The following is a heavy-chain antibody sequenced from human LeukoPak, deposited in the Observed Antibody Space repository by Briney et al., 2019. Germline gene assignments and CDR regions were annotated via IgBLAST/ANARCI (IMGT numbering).Heavy chain of an antibody. D-gene: IGHD2-2*01. J-gene: IGHJ3*02. Sequence: GGSLRLSCAASGFTFRNYWMSWVRQAPGKGVEWVANIKGDGSENHFAGSVKGRFTISRDNSKNSLYLQMNSLRVEDTAVYYCAKRAPAAIDYAFDIWGRETMLTVSS. V-gene: IGHV3-7*03. CDR1: GFTFRNYW. CDR3: AKRAPAAIDYAFDI. CDR2: IKGDGSEN.